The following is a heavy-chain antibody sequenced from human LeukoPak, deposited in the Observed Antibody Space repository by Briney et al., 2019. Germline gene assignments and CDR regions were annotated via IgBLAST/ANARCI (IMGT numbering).Heavy chain of an antibody. J-gene: IGHJ4*02. CDR3: ARVQSSSSSDYFDY. V-gene: IGHV1-69*04. CDR2: IIPILGIA. CDR1: GGTFSSYA. Sequence: SVKVSCKASGGTFSSYAISWVRQAPGQGLEWMGRIIPILGIANYAQKFQGRVTITADKSTSTAYMELSSLRSEDTAVYYCARVQSSSSSDYFDYWGQGTLVTISS. D-gene: IGHD6-6*01.